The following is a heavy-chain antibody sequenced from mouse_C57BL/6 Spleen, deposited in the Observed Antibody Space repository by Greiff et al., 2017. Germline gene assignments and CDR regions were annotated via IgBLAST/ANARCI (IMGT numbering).Heavy chain of an antibody. D-gene: IGHD2-3*01. Sequence: VQLQQPGAELVMPGASVKLSCKASGYTFTSYWMHWVKQRPGQGLEWIGEIDPSDSYTNYNQKFKGKSTLTVDKSSSTAYMQLSSLTSEDSAVYYCARFYDGYLSWFAYWGQGTLVTVSA. V-gene: IGHV1-69*01. J-gene: IGHJ3*01. CDR1: GYTFTSYW. CDR3: ARFYDGYLSWFAY. CDR2: IDPSDSYT.